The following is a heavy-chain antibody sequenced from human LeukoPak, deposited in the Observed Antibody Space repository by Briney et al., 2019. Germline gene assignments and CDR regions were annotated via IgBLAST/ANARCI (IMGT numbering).Heavy chain of an antibody. Sequence: PSETLSLTCAVYGGSFSGYYWSWIRQPPGKGLEWIGEINHSGSTNYNPSLKSRVTISVDASKNQFSLKLSSVTAADTAVYYCARGLSLYGSGSYPPPRKKYNWFDPWGQGTLVTVSS. D-gene: IGHD3-10*01. CDR1: GGSFSGYY. CDR2: INHSGST. J-gene: IGHJ5*02. V-gene: IGHV4-34*01. CDR3: ARGLSLYGSGSYPPPRKKYNWFDP.